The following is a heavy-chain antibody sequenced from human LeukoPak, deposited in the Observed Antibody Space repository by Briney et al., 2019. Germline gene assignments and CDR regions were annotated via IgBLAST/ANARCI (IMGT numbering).Heavy chain of an antibody. CDR1: GGTFSSYA. J-gene: IGHJ5*02. D-gene: IGHD4-17*01. CDR2: IIPIFGTA. CDR3: ARETAGTTTVTTFFDPPRENWFDP. V-gene: IGHV1-69*06. Sequence: WASVKVSCKASGGTFSSYAISWVRRAPGQGLEWMGGIIPIFGTANYAQKFQGRVTITADKSTSTAYMELSSLRSEDTAVYYCARETAGTTTVTTFFDPPRENWFDPWGQGTLVTVSS.